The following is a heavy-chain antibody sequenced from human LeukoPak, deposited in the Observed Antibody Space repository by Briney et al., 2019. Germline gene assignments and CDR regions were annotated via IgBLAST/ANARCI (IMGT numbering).Heavy chain of an antibody. CDR2: INPNGGDT. D-gene: IGHD3-10*01. V-gene: IGHV1-2*02. CDR3: AKGSGAKPFDY. Sequence: GASVKVSCKASGYTFTGSYMQWVRQAPGQGLEWMGWINPNGGDTKYAQNFQGRVTMTRDTSISTAYLELSRLRSDDTAVYYCAKGSGAKPFDYWGQGTLVTVSS. CDR1: GYTFTGSY. J-gene: IGHJ4*02.